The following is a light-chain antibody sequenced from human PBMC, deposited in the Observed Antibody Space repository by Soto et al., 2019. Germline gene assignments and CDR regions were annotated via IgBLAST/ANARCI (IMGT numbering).Light chain of an antibody. CDR3: QPRSNWPPYT. CDR1: QRVSSY. Sequence: EIVLTQSPATLSLSPGERATLSCRASQRVSSYLAWYQQKPGQAPRLLIYDASNRATGIPVRFSGSGSGTDFTLTISSLEPEDFAVYYCQPRSNWPPYTFGQGTKLEIK. CDR2: DAS. V-gene: IGKV3-11*01. J-gene: IGKJ2*01.